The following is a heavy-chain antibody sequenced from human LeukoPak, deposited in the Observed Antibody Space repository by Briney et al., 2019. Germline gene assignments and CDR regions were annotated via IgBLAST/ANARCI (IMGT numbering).Heavy chain of an antibody. D-gene: IGHD1-1*01. CDR3: ARAIGSGMGSYWFDP. CDR1: GFAFTTYC. CDR2: ISSDGSST. J-gene: IGHJ5*02. V-gene: IGHV3-74*01. Sequence: GGSLGLSCAASGFAFTTYCMHWVRQAPGEGLVWVSRISSDGSSTSYADSVKGRFTISRDSAKNTLYLQMNSLRAEDTAVYYCARAIGSGMGSYWFDPWGRGTLVTVSS.